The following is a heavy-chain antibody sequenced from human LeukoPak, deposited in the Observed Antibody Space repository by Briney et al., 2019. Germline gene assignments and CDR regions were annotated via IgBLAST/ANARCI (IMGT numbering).Heavy chain of an antibody. J-gene: IGHJ4*02. V-gene: IGHV4-30-4*01. CDR3: VRGGEGYYYVH. CDR1: GGPITGGNYY. Sequence: PSRPLSFPCTASGGPITGGNYYGNWIRHPPGKGRGWIGYISYSGSTHYNPSVKSRVNILRDTSKNQFSLKLTPVTAADTAVYYCVRGGEGYYYVHWGQGTLVTVSS. D-gene: IGHD5-24*01. CDR2: ISYSGST.